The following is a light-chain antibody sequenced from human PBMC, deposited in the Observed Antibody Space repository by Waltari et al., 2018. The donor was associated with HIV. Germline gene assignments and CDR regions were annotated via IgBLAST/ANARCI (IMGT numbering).Light chain of an antibody. CDR3: CSYAGRYTYV. J-gene: IGLJ1*01. Sequence: QSALTQPRSVSGSPGQSVTISCTGTSRDVGGYNYVSWYQHPPVKAPNFMIYDVTKRPSGVPDRFSGSKSGNTASLTISGLQAEDEADYYCCSYAGRYTYVFGTGTKVTVL. V-gene: IGLV2-11*01. CDR1: SRDVGGYNY. CDR2: DVT.